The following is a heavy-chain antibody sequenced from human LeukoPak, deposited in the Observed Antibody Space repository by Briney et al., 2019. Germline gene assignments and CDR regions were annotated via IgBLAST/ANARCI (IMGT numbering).Heavy chain of an antibody. CDR1: GGSISSGDYY. J-gene: IGHJ6*04. CDR3: VRVSRIDYGANPEGDV. CDR2: KSVSGHT. D-gene: IGHD4/OR15-4a*01. V-gene: IGHV4-61*02. Sequence: PSETLSLTCTVSGGSISSGDYYWNWIRQPAGKGLEWIGRKSVSGHTNYRSSLESRVTMSVDTSKNQFSLRLSSMTTADTAVYYCVRVSRIDYGANPEGDVWGKGITVIVSS.